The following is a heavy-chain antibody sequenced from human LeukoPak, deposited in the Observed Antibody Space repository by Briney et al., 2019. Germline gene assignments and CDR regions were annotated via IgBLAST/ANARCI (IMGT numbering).Heavy chain of an antibody. V-gene: IGHV3-23*01. Sequence: GGSLRLSCAASGFTFSSYAMSWVRQAPGKGLEWVSAISGSGGSTYYADSVKGRFTISRDNSKNTLYLQMNSLRAEDTAVYYCAKSASYCTNDVCYADYWGQGTLVTVSS. CDR2: ISGSGGST. CDR3: AKSASYCTNDVCYADY. D-gene: IGHD2-8*01. CDR1: GFTFSSYA. J-gene: IGHJ4*02.